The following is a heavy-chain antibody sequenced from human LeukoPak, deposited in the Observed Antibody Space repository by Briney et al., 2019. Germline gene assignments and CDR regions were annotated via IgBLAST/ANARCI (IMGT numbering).Heavy chain of an antibody. V-gene: IGHV3-21*01. CDR3: ARGGVVPAQMYYFDY. CDR1: GFTFSSYR. CDR2: ISSSSSYI. D-gene: IGHD2-2*01. J-gene: IGHJ4*02. Sequence: TGGSLRLSCAASGFTFSSYRMNCVRQAPGKGLEWVSSISSSSSYIYYADSVKGRFTISRDNAKNSLYLQMNSLRAEDTAVYYCARGGVVPAQMYYFDYWGQGTLVTVSS.